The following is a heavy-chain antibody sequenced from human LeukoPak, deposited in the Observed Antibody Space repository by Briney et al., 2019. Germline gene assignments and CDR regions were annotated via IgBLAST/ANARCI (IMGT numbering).Heavy chain of an antibody. CDR3: ARVFGEQQPDYYYYYMDV. Sequence: GASVKVSCKASGYTFSSYSMNWVRQAPGQGLEWMGWINTNTGNPTYAQGFTGRFVFSLDTSVSTAYLQISSLKAEDTAVYYCARVFGEQQPDYYYYYMDVWGKGTTVTVSS. D-gene: IGHD6-13*01. CDR2: INTNTGNP. V-gene: IGHV7-4-1*02. CDR1: GYTFSSYS. J-gene: IGHJ6*03.